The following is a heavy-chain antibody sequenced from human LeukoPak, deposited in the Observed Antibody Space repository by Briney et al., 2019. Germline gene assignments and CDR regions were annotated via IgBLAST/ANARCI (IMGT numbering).Heavy chain of an antibody. CDR2: IYSTGST. Sequence: PSETLSLTCTVSGGSISSTSYYWSWIRQPAGKGLEWIGHIYSTGSTNYNPSLKSRVTISVDTSKNQFSLKLSSVTAADTAVYYCARQVDSSSDYYYYMDVWGKGTTVTVSS. V-gene: IGHV4-61*10. CDR1: GGSISSTSYY. CDR3: ARQVDSSSDYYYYMDV. D-gene: IGHD6-6*01. J-gene: IGHJ6*03.